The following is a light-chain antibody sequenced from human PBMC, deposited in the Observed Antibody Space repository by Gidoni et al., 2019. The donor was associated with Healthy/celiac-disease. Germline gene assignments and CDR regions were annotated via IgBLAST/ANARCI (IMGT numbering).Light chain of an antibody. V-gene: IGKV4-1*01. CDR2: WAS. J-gene: IGKJ2*01. CDR3: QQYYNTPYT. CDR1: QSVLYSSNNKNY. Sequence: DIVMTQSPDSLAVSLGDRATINCKSSQSVLYSSNNKNYLAWYQQKPGQPPKLLIYWASTRESGVPDRFSGSGSGTDFTLTISSLQAEDVAVYYGQQYYNTPYTFXXXTNLEIK.